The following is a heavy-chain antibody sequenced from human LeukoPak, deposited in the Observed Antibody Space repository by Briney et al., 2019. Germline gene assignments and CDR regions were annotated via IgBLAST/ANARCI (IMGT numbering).Heavy chain of an antibody. J-gene: IGHJ4*02. D-gene: IGHD2-15*01. CDR2: ISGRGDNT. CDR1: RFTFSSYA. Sequence: PGGSLGLSCAASRFTFSSYAMSWVRQAPGKGLEWVSAISGRGDNTYYADSVKGQFTISRDNSKSTLCLQMNSLRAEDTAVYYCAKQLGYCSDGSCYFPYWGQGTLVTVSS. CDR3: AKQLGYCSDGSCYFPY. V-gene: IGHV3-23*01.